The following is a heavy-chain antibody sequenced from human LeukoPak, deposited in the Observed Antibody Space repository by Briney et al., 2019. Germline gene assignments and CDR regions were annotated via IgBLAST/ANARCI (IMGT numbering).Heavy chain of an antibody. D-gene: IGHD3-22*01. CDR3: ARDSASTGYMNAFDI. V-gene: IGHV4-61*01. CDR1: GGSVSSGSYY. J-gene: IGHJ3*02. Sequence: SETLSLTCTVSGGSVSSGSYYWSWIRQPPGKGLEWIGYIYYSGSTNYNPSLKSRVTISVDTSKNQFSLKLRSVTAADTAVYYCARDSASTGYMNAFDIWGQGTMVTVSS. CDR2: IYYSGST.